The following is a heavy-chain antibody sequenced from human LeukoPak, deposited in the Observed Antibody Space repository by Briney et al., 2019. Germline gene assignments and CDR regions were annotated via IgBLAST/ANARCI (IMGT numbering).Heavy chain of an antibody. D-gene: IGHD3-22*01. CDR2: INHSGST. CDR1: GGSFSGYY. J-gene: IGHJ4*02. CDR3: ARGRRLLDY. V-gene: IGHV4-34*01. Sequence: SETLSLTCAVHGGSFSGYYWSWIRQPPGKGLEWIGEINHSGSTNYNPSLQSRVTISVDTSKNQFSLKLSSVTAADTAVYYCARGRRLLDYWGQGTLVTVSS.